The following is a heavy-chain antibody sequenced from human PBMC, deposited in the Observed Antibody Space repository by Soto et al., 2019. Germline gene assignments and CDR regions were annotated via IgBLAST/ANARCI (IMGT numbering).Heavy chain of an antibody. CDR1: GFSLSTSGVG. J-gene: IGHJ4*02. Sequence: QITLKESGPTLVKPTQTLTLTCTFSGFSLSTSGVGVGWVRQPPGKALEWLALIFWDDDKHYSPSLNSRGTNTKDNSKNQVLLTVTNMDPVDTATYYCAHRDGYNYYHFEYWGQGTLVTVSS. CDR3: AHRDGYNYYHFEY. V-gene: IGHV2-5*02. CDR2: IFWDDDK. D-gene: IGHD5-12*01.